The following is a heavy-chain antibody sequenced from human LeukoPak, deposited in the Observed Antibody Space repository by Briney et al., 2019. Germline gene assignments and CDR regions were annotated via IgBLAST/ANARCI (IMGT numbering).Heavy chain of an antibody. D-gene: IGHD1-26*01. V-gene: IGHV3-15*01. J-gene: IGHJ4*02. CDR1: GFTFSSYA. CDR2: IKSKRDFETI. CDR3: MIDVPGGSYPFDY. Sequence: GGSLRLSCAASGFTFSSYAMHWVRQAPGKGLEWVGRIKSKRDFETIDYAAPVKGRFTISRDDSRNTLYLQMNSLKIEDTALYYCMIDVPGGSYPFDYWGQGTLVTVSS.